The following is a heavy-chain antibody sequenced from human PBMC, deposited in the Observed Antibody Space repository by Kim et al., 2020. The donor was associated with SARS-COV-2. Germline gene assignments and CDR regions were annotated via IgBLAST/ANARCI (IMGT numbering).Heavy chain of an antibody. CDR2: IIPIFGLT. CDR1: GGIFKNYV. V-gene: IGHV1-69*04. CDR3: AKEHWPVERYQTD. Sequence: SVKVSCKASGGIFKNYVFSWVRHAPGQGLEWMGRIIPIFGLTNYAPQFLGRVALTADKSTTTAILELSGLRSEDTALYYCAKEHWPVERYQTDWGQGTLVTVSS. D-gene: IGHD3-9*01. J-gene: IGHJ4*02.